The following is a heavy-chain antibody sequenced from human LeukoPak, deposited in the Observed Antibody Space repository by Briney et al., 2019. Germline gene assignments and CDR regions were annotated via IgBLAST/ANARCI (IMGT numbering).Heavy chain of an antibody. CDR1: AYTFTVYY. CDR3: ARDPPEAAKGIDI. V-gene: IGHV1-2*02. J-gene: IGHJ3*02. Sequence: ASVTVSFTSSAYTFTVYYMHWVRQAPGQGLERMGWIDPNSSNTNYAQKFAGRVTMTRDTSISKANMELTRLTADDTAVYYCARDPPEAAKGIDIWGQGTMVTVSS. D-gene: IGHD3-10*01. CDR2: IDPNSSNT.